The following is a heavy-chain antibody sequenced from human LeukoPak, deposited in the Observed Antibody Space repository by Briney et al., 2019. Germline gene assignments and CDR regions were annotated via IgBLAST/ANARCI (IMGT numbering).Heavy chain of an antibody. D-gene: IGHD6-19*01. CDR1: GFTFSNYV. CDR2: IKQDGSEK. V-gene: IGHV3-7*01. CDR3: ARVIAVPGTPYDYYYMDV. Sequence: GGSLRLSCAASGFTFSNYVMSWVRQAPGKGLEWVANIKQDGSEKYYVDSVKGRFTISRDNAKNSLYLRMSSLRVEDTAVYSCARVIAVPGTPYDYYYMDVWGKGTTVTVSS. J-gene: IGHJ6*03.